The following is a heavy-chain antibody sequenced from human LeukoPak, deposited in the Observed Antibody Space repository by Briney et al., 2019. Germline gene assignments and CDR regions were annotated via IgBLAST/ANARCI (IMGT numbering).Heavy chain of an antibody. CDR1: GGSFSGYY. J-gene: IGHJ5*02. V-gene: IGHV4-34*01. Sequence: SETLSLTCAVYGGSFSGYYWSWIRQPPGKGLEWIGEINHSGSTNYNPSLKSRVTISLDTSKNQFSLKLSSVTAADTAVYYCARASDYDFWSGYPKAPYNWFDPWGQGTLVTVSS. CDR2: INHSGST. CDR3: ARASDYDFWSGYPKAPYNWFDP. D-gene: IGHD3-3*01.